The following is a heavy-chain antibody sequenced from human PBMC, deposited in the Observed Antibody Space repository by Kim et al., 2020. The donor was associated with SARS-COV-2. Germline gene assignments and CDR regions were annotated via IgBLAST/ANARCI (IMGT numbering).Heavy chain of an antibody. V-gene: IGHV3-30*04. Sequence: GGSLRLSCAASGFTFSSYAMHWVRQAPGKGLEWVAVISYDGSNKYYADSVKGRFTISRDNSKNTLYLQMNSLRAEDTAVYYCARVGGYSSGWTPGSYYF. CDR2: ISYDGSNK. D-gene: IGHD6-19*01. J-gene: IGHJ4*01. CDR3: ARVGGYSSGWTPGSYYF. CDR1: GFTFSSYA.